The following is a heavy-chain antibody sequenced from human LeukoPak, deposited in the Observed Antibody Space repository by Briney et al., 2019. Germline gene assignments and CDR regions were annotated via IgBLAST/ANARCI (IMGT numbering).Heavy chain of an antibody. CDR2: IFSNGEK. V-gene: IGHV2-26*01. Sequence: SGPTLVNPTETLRLTCTVSGFSLSNARMGVSWIRQPPGKALEWLAHIFSNGEKSYSTSLKSRLTISKDTSKSQVVLTMTNMDPVDTATYYCARIRPSGTTDLDYWGQGTLVTVSS. D-gene: IGHD1-1*01. J-gene: IGHJ4*02. CDR1: GFSLSNARMG. CDR3: ARIRPSGTTDLDY.